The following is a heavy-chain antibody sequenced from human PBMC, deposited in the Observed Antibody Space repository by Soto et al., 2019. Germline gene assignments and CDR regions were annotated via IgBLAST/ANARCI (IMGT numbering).Heavy chain of an antibody. CDR3: ARDRGYCSSTSCWGFDY. D-gene: IGHD2-2*01. V-gene: IGHV4-61*01. CDR1: GGSVSSGSYY. J-gene: IGHJ4*02. CDR2: IYYSGST. Sequence: QVQLQESGPGLVKPSETLSLTCTVSGGSVSSGSYYWSWIRQPPGKGLEWIGYIYYSGSTNYNPSLESPVTISIDTSKNQFSLKLSSVTAAETAEYYCARDRGYCSSTSCWGFDYWGQGTLVTVSS.